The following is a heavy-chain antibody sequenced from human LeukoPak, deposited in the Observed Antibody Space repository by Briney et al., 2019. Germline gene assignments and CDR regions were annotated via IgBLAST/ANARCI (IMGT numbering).Heavy chain of an antibody. D-gene: IGHD3-10*01. V-gene: IGHV1-2*02. CDR2: INPNSGGT. CDR3: ARDWELRYSQGGLDY. J-gene: IGHJ4*02. Sequence: GASVNVSCKASGYTFTGYYMHWVRQAPAKGLEGMGWINPNSGGTNYAQEFQGRGTMTRDTAISTAYKELSRLRSDDSAVYFCARDWELRYSQGGLDYWGQGTRITVSS. CDR1: GYTFTGYY.